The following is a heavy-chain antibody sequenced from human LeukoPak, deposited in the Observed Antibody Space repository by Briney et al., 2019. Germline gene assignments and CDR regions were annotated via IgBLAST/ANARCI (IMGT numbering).Heavy chain of an antibody. CDR1: GGSISSSNFY. V-gene: IGHV4-39*07. CDR2: IYYSGST. Sequence: TSETLSLTCTVSGGSISSSNFYWGWIRQPPGKGLEWIGSIYYSGSTYYNPSLKSRVSISVDTSKNQFSLKLSSVTAADTAVYYCARDFSSSSSVYYYYYMDVWGKGTTVTVSS. J-gene: IGHJ6*03. CDR3: ARDFSSSSSVYYYYYMDV. D-gene: IGHD6-6*01.